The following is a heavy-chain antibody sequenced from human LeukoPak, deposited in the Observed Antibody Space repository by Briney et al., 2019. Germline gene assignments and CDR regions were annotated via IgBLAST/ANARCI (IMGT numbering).Heavy chain of an antibody. J-gene: IGHJ4*02. D-gene: IGHD2-21*01. CDR1: VFTFSSYA. CDR3: AKDLGIVAKFGGYFDY. CDR2: ISGSGGST. V-gene: IGHV3-23*01. Sequence: GASLRLSCAASVFTFSSYAMSWVRQAPGKGLEWVSAISGSGGSTYYADSVKGRFTISRDNSKNTLYLQMNSLRAEDTAVYYCAKDLGIVAKFGGYFDYWGQGTLVTVSS.